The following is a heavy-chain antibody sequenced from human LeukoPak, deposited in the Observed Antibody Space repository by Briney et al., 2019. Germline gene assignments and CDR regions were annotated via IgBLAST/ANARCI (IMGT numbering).Heavy chain of an antibody. Sequence: GGSLRPSCAASGFSFSSYGMQWVRQAPGKGLEWVAFIRYDGSDKYYADSVKGRFTISRDNSKNMLSLQMNSLRPEDTAVYYCAKDGVGTSTADYWGQGTLVTVSS. CDR1: GFSFSSYG. CDR2: IRYDGSDK. V-gene: IGHV3-30*02. CDR3: AKDGVGTSTADY. J-gene: IGHJ4*02. D-gene: IGHD1-26*01.